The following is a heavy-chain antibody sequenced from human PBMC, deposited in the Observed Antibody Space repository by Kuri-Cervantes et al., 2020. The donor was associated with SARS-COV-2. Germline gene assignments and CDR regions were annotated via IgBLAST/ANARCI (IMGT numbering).Heavy chain of an antibody. CDR2: ISSSGSTI. D-gene: IGHD2-2*01. CDR1: GFTFSDYY. V-gene: IGHV3-11*04. J-gene: IGHJ5*02. CDR3: ARGARDIVVVPAAKDWFDP. Sequence: GGSLRLSCAASGFTFSDYYMSWIRQAPGKGLEWVSYISSSGSTIYYADSVKGRFTISRDNAKNSLYLQMNSLRAEDTAVYYCARGARDIVVVPAAKDWFDPWGQGTLVTVSS.